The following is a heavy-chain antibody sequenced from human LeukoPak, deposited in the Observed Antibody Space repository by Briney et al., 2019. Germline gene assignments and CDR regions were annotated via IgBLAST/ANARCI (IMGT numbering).Heavy chain of an antibody. D-gene: IGHD5-24*01. J-gene: IGHJ4*02. CDR3: ARSPRWLQLWYYFDY. CDR1: GYRLTSDS. CDR2: IYPSDSET. Sequence: GESLKISFKGSGYRLTSDSIAWVRQMPGKGLGWMGIIYPSDSETRYSPSFQGQVTISADKSISTAYLQWSSLKASDTAIYYCARSPRWLQLWYYFDYWGQGTLVTVSS. V-gene: IGHV5-51*01.